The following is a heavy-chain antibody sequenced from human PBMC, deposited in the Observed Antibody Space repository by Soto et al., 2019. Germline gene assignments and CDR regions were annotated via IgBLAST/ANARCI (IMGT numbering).Heavy chain of an antibody. CDR2: MNPNSGNT. V-gene: IGHV1-8*01. J-gene: IGHJ4*02. CDR1: GYTFTSYD. Sequence: QVQLVQSGAEVKKPGASVKVSCKASGYTFTSYDINWVRQATGQGLEWMGWMNPNSGNTGYAQKFQGRVTMTRNTPXNTAYMELSSLRSEDTAVYYCARVMVRGVISPFGYWGQGTLVTVSS. CDR3: ARVMVRGVISPFGY. D-gene: IGHD3-10*01.